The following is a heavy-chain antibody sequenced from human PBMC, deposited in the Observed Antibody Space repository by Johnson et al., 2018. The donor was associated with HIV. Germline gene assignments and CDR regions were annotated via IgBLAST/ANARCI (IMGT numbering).Heavy chain of an antibody. Sequence: QVQLVESGGGVVRPGGSLRLSCAASGFTFRSYAMHWVRQAPGKGLEWVALISYDGSNKYYADSVKGRFTISRDNSKNTLYLQMNSLRAEDSALYFWAGGVDAFDIWGQGTMVTVSS. V-gene: IGHV3-30*03. CDR1: GFTFRSYA. D-gene: IGHD1-26*01. J-gene: IGHJ3*02. CDR3: AGGVDAFDI. CDR2: ISYDGSNK.